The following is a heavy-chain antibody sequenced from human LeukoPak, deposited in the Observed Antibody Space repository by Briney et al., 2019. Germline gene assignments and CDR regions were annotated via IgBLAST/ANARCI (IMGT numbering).Heavy chain of an antibody. J-gene: IGHJ6*03. CDR2: IYSGGST. D-gene: IGHD1-14*01. Sequence: GGSLRLSCAASEFSVGSNYMTWVRQAPGKGLEWVSLIYSGGSTYYADSVKGRFTISRDNSKNTLYLQMNSLRAEDTAVYYCASSTPGAREPWSPSPQYYYMDVWGKGTTVTISS. V-gene: IGHV3-66*01. CDR1: EFSVGSNY. CDR3: ASSTPGAREPWSPSPQYYYMDV.